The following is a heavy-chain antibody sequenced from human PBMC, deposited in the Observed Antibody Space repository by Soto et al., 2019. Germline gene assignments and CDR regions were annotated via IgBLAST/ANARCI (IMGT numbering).Heavy chain of an antibody. CDR1: GGTFSSYA. V-gene: IGHV1-69*06. Sequence: QVQLVQSGAEVKKPGSSVKVSCKASGGTFSSYAISWVRQAPGQGLEWMGGIIPIFGTANYAQKFQGRVTITADKSTGTAYMELNSLRSEDTAVYYCAGRCDGTNCLAHFDYWGQGTLVTVSS. D-gene: IGHD2-2*01. CDR2: IIPIFGTA. J-gene: IGHJ4*02. CDR3: AGRCDGTNCLAHFDY.